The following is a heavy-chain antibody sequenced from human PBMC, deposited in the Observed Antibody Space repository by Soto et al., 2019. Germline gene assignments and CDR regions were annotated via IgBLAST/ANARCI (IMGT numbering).Heavy chain of an antibody. CDR2: ISAYNGNT. J-gene: IGHJ6*02. CDR3: ARTYSSGWSKYYYYYYVMDV. Sequence: ASVKVSCKASGYTFTSYGISWVRQAPGQGLEWMGWISAYNGNTNYAQKLQGRVTMTTDTSTSTAYMELRSLRSDDTAVYYCARTYSSGWSKYYYYYYVMDVWGQGTTVTVSS. CDR1: GYTFTSYG. V-gene: IGHV1-18*01. D-gene: IGHD6-19*01.